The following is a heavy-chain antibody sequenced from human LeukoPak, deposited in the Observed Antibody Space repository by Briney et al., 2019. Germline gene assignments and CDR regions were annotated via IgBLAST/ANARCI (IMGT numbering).Heavy chain of an antibody. D-gene: IGHD4-11*01. CDR3: ARSRLGYSNFDF. Sequence: GGSLRLSSAASGFSVSSNYIHWVRQAPGKGLEWVSVIYGGGGTDYADSVKGRLTISRDTSTNTVYLQMNSLRAEDTAVYYCARSRLGYSNFDFWGQGALVTVS. J-gene: IGHJ4*02. V-gene: IGHV3-53*01. CDR1: GFSVSSNY. CDR2: IYGGGGT.